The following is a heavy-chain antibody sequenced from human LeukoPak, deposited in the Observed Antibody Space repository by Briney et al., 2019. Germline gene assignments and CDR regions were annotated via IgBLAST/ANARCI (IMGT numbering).Heavy chain of an antibody. CDR3: ARAAPYRPLGY. CDR2: INSDGSSI. CDR1: GLTFSSHW. J-gene: IGHJ4*02. D-gene: IGHD7-27*01. Sequence: PGGSLRLSCAASGLTFSSHWMHWVRQAPGKGLVWVSRINSDGSSISYADSVKGRFTISRDNAKNTLYLQMNSLRAEDTAVYYCARAAPYRPLGYWGQGTLVTVSS. V-gene: IGHV3-74*01.